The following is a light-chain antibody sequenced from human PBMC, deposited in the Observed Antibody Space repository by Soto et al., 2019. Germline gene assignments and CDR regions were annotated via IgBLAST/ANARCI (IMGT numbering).Light chain of an antibody. J-gene: IGLJ1*01. CDR2: EVT. CDR1: SSDVGGYNF. Sequence: QSVLTQPASVSGSLGQSITISCTGTSSDVGGYNFVSWYQKKPGKAPKLLIYEVTHRPSGISDRFSGSKSGNTASLSITGLQDEDEASYYCCSYARNRFYVFVSGKKVTVL. CDR3: CSYARNRFYV. V-gene: IGLV2-14*01.